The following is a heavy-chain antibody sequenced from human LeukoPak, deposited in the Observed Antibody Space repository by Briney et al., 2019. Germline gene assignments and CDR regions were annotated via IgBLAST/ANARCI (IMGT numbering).Heavy chain of an antibody. D-gene: IGHD3-9*01. CDR3: ARESLLTGYPGGETDY. V-gene: IGHV3-33*01. J-gene: IGHJ4*02. CDR2: IWYDGSNK. CDR1: GFTFSSYG. Sequence: GGSLRLSCAASGFTFSSYGMHWVRQAPGKGLEWVAVIWYDGSNKYYADSVKGRFTISRGNSKNTLYLQMNSLRAEDTAVYYCARESLLTGYPGGETDYWGQGALVTVSS.